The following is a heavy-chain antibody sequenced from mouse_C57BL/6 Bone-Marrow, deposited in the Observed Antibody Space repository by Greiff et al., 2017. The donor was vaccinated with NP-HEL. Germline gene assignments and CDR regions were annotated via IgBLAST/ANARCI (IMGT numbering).Heavy chain of an antibody. CDR2: ISYDGSN. Sequence: EVQLVESGPGLVKPSQSLSLTCSVTGYSITSGYYWNWIRQLPGNKLEWMGYISYDGSNNYIPSLKNRISITRDTTKNQLFLKLNSVTTEDTDTYYCERGRELRQDDFDYWGQGTTLTVSS. D-gene: IGHD2-4*01. J-gene: IGHJ2*01. CDR3: ERGRELRQDDFDY. V-gene: IGHV3-6*01. CDR1: GYSITSGYY.